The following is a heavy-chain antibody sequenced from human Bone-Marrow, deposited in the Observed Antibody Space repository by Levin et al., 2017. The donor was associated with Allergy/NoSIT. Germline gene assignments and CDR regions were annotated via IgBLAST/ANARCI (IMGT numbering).Heavy chain of an antibody. Sequence: PSETLSLTCTVSGGSISSGSYYWSWIRQPAGKGLEWIGRIYTSGSTNYNPSLKSRVTISVDTSKNQFSLKLSSVTAADTAVYYCARVGLDILTGYYTDYWGQGTLVTVSS. CDR3: ARVGLDILTGYYTDY. CDR1: GGSISSGSYY. D-gene: IGHD3-9*01. J-gene: IGHJ4*02. V-gene: IGHV4-61*02. CDR2: IYTSGST.